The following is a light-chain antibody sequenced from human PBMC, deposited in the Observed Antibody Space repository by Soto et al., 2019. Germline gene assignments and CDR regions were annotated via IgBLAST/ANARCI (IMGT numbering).Light chain of an antibody. CDR3: QSYDSSLSEGV. V-gene: IGLV1-40*01. CDR2: GNS. CDR1: SSNIGAGYD. J-gene: IGLJ2*01. Sequence: QSVLTQPPSVSGAPGQRVTISCTGSSSNIGAGYDVHWYQQLPGTAPKLLIYGNSNRPSGVPDRFSGSKSGTSAFLAISGLQADDEADYYCQSYDSSLSEGVFGGGTQLTVL.